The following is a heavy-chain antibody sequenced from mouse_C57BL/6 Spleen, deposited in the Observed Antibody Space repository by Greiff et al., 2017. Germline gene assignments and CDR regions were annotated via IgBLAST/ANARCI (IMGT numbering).Heavy chain of an antibody. Sequence: QVQLQQPGAELVMPGASVKLSCKASGYTFTSYWMHWVKQRPGQGLEWIGEIDPSDSYTNYNQKFKGKSTLTVDTSSSTAYMQLSSLTSEDSAVYYCARRKTAQYYIDYWGQGTTLTVSS. CDR1: GYTFTSYW. D-gene: IGHD3-2*02. V-gene: IGHV1-69*01. CDR2: IDPSDSYT. CDR3: ARRKTAQYYIDY. J-gene: IGHJ2*01.